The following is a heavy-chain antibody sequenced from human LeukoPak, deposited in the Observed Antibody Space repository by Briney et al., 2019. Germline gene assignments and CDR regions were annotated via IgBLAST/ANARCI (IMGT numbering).Heavy chain of an antibody. Sequence: GGSLRLSCAASGFTFSSYAMSWVRQAPGKGLQWLSGISGSGGFTYYADSVKGRFTISRDNSKNTLYLQMNSLRGDDTAVYYCARYQDTAMVLSFDYWGQGTLVTVSS. CDR2: ISGSGGFT. J-gene: IGHJ4*02. CDR3: ARYQDTAMVLSFDY. CDR1: GFTFSSYA. V-gene: IGHV3-23*01. D-gene: IGHD5-18*01.